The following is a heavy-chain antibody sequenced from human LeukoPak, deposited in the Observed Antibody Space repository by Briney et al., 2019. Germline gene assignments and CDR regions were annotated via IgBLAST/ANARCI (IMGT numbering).Heavy chain of an antibody. CDR3: VRDRDSTGYYDY. D-gene: IGHD3-22*01. J-gene: IGHJ4*02. Sequence: GRSLRLSCAASGFTFSSYAMHWVRQAPGKGLEWVAVISSDGSNKYYTDSVKGRFTISRDNSKNTLYLQTNSLRAEDTALYYCVRDRDSTGYYDYWGQGTLVTVSS. V-gene: IGHV3-30*04. CDR1: GFTFSSYA. CDR2: ISSDGSNK.